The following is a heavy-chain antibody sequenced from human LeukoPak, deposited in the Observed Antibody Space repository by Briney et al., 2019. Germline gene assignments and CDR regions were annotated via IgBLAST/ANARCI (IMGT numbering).Heavy chain of an antibody. CDR3: ARGLGYCSGGSCRRRDYYYYGMDV. V-gene: IGHV4-34*01. D-gene: IGHD2-15*01. CDR1: GGSFSGYY. Sequence: PSETLSLTCAVYGGSFSGYYWGWIRQPPGKGLEWIGEINHSGSTNYNPSLKSRVTISVDTSKNQFSLKLSSVTAADTAVYYCARGLGYCSGGSCRRRDYYYYGMDVWGQGTTVTVSS. CDR2: INHSGST. J-gene: IGHJ6*02.